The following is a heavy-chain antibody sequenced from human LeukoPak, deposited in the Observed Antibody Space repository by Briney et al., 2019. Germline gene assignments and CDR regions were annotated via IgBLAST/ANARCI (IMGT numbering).Heavy chain of an antibody. CDR2: IWYDGSNK. Sequence: GGSLRLSCAASGFTFSNYGMHWVRQAPGKGLEWVAVIWYDGSNKYCADSVKGRFTISRDNSKDTLYLQINSLRAEVTAMYYCARELPPVVNYRFDHWGQGTLVTVSS. D-gene: IGHD1-7*01. J-gene: IGHJ5*02. V-gene: IGHV3-33*01. CDR3: ARELPPVVNYRFDH. CDR1: GFTFSNYG.